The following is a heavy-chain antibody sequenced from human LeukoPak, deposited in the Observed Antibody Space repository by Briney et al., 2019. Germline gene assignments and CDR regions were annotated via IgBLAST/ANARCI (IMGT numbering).Heavy chain of an antibody. J-gene: IGHJ4*02. V-gene: IGHV4-39*01. D-gene: IGHD3-22*01. CDR2: IFFRGNT. CDR3: VRHRDVSGYYALDY. Sequence: SETLSLTCSVSDDSIISSSYYWGWIRQPPGKGLEWIGIIFFRGNTNYSPSLKSRVTMSVDTSKKQFSLNLKSVTAADTAVYYCVRHRDVSGYYALDYWGQGTLVTVSA. CDR1: DDSIISSSYY.